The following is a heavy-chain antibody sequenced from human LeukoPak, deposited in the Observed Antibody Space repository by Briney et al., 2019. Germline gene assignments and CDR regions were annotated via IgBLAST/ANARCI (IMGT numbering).Heavy chain of an antibody. V-gene: IGHV3-30-3*01. D-gene: IGHD4-23*01. CDR3: ARDSPTTVVMNRYDY. J-gene: IGHJ4*02. CDR2: ISYDGSNK. CDR1: GFTFSGFA. Sequence: GGSLRLSCAASGFTFSGFAMHWVRQAPGKGLEWVAVISYDGSNKYYADSVKGRFTISRDNSKNTLYLQMNSLRAEDTAVYYCARDSPTTVVMNRYDYWGQGALVTVSS.